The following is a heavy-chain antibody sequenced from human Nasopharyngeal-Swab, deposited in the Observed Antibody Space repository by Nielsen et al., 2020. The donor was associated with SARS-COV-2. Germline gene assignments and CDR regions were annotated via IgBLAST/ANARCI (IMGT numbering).Heavy chain of an antibody. Sequence: SETLSLTCTVSGGSINSYYWSWIRQPPGKGLEWIGYIYFSGSTSYNPSLKSRVTMSVDTSKNQFSLNLTSVTAADTAAYYCARVALGSYLRGRGMDVWGQGTTVTVSS. J-gene: IGHJ6*02. CDR2: IYFSGST. V-gene: IGHV4-59*13. CDR3: ARVALGSYLRGRGMDV. CDR1: GGSINSYY. D-gene: IGHD3-16*02.